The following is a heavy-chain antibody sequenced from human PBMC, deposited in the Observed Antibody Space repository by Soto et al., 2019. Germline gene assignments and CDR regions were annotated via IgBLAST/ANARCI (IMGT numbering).Heavy chain of an antibody. J-gene: IGHJ1*01. CDR2: IYPGDSDT. CDR1: GYSFTTNW. V-gene: IGHV5-51*01. D-gene: IGHD6-13*01. Sequence: GESLNISFKCSGYSFTTNWIGWVRQMPGKGLEWMGVIYPGDSDTRYSPSFQGQVAISADKSINTAYLQWSSLKASDTAMYYCARHSGVAEDGTDWGQGTLVTVSS. CDR3: ARHSGVAEDGTD.